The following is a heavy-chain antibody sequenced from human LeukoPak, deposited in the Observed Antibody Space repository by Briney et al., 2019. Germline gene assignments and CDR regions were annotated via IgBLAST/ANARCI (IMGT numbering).Heavy chain of an antibody. CDR3: AKTGGNDYGDYPGY. Sequence: GSLRLSCAASGLTFSSYGMHWVRQAPGKGLEWVAVISSDGGNKYYADSVKGRFTISRDNSKNTLYLQMNSLRAEDTAAYYCAKTGGNDYGDYPGYWGQGTLVTVSS. J-gene: IGHJ4*02. CDR2: ISSDGGNK. D-gene: IGHD4-17*01. V-gene: IGHV3-30*18. CDR1: GLTFSSYG.